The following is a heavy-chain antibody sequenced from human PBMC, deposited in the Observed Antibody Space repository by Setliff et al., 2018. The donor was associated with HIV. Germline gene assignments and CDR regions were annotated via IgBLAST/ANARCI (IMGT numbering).Heavy chain of an antibody. V-gene: IGHV4-30-2*01. CDR2: INQSGST. Sequence: SETLSLTCAVSGGSISSGGFSWSWIRQPPGKGLEWIGYINQSGSTSHNPSLNSRVSLPLDRAKNQFSLRLTSVTAADTAVYYCASQYCSAGSCYSDYWGQGTLVTVSS. J-gene: IGHJ4*02. CDR1: GGSISSGGFS. CDR3: ASQYCSAGSCYSDY. D-gene: IGHD2-15*01.